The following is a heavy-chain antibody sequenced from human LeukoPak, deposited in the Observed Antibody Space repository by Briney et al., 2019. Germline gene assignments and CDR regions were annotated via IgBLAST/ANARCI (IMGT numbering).Heavy chain of an antibody. V-gene: IGHV3-48*01. CDR1: GFTFSSYS. D-gene: IGHD3-10*01. CDR3: ASSSGVRGVSTYYFDY. Sequence: GGSLRLSCAASGFTFSSYSMNWVRQAPGKGLEWVSYISSSSSTIYYADSVKGRFTISRDNAKNSLYLQMNSLRAEDTAVYYCASSSGVRGVSTYYFDYWGQGTLVTVSS. J-gene: IGHJ4*02. CDR2: ISSSSSTI.